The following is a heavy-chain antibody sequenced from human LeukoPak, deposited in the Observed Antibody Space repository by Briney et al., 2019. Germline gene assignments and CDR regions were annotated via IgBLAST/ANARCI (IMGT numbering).Heavy chain of an antibody. V-gene: IGHV3-48*04. CDR1: GFTFSSYS. J-gene: IGHJ3*02. Sequence: GGSLRLSCAASGFTFSSYSMNWVRQDPGKGLEWVSYISSSSSTIYYADSVKGRFTISRDNAKNSLYLQMNSLRAEDTAVYYCAIGPPDYFDWLLSPYDAFDIWGQGTMVTVSS. CDR2: ISSSSSTI. D-gene: IGHD3-9*01. CDR3: AIGPPDYFDWLLSPYDAFDI.